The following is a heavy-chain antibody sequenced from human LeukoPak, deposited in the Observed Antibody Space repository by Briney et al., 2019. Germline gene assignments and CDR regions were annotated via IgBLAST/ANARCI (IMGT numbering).Heavy chain of an antibody. V-gene: IGHV3-30*18. Sequence: PGGSLRLSCAASGFTFSSYGMHWVRQAPGKGLEWVAVMSYDGSNKYYADSVKGRFTISRDNSKNTLYLQMNSLRAEDTAVYYCAQGRGRTYGGYVGYWGQGTLVTVSS. CDR3: AQGRGRTYGGYVGY. CDR2: MSYDGSNK. D-gene: IGHD5-12*01. J-gene: IGHJ4*02. CDR1: GFTFSSYG.